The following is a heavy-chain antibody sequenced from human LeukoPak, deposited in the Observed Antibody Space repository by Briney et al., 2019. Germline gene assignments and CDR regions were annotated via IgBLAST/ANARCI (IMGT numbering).Heavy chain of an antibody. D-gene: IGHD3-16*02. CDR3: ERLGDYIWGNYRYFDY. CDR1: GYSFTNYW. V-gene: IGHV5-51*01. J-gene: IGHJ4*02. Sequence: GESLKISCKGSGYSFTNYWVGWVRQMPGKGLEWMGIIYPGDSDTKYSPSFQGQVTISADKSISTAYLQWSSLKASDTAMYYCERLGDYIWGNYRYFDYWGQGTLVTVSS. CDR2: IYPGDSDT.